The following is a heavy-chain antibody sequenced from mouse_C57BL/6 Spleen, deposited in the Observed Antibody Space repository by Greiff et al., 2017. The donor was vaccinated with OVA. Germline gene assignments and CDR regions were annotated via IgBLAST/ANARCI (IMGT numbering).Heavy chain of an antibody. CDR1: GYTFTDYY. CDR2: INPNNGGT. Sequence: VQLKESGPELVKPGASVKISCKASGYTFTDYYMNWVKQSHGKSLEWIGDINPNNGGTSYNQKFKGKATLTVDKSSSTAYMELRSLTSEDSAVYYCARSYYGGEFAYWGQGTLVTVSA. J-gene: IGHJ3*01. CDR3: ARSYYGGEFAY. D-gene: IGHD1-1*01. V-gene: IGHV1-26*01.